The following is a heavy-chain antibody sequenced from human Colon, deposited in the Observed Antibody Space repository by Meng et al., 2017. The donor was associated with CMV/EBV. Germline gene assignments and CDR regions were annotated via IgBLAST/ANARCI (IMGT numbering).Heavy chain of an antibody. J-gene: IGHJ4*02. V-gene: IGHV3-11*04. CDR2: ISSSGSTI. Sequence: GGSLSLSCAASGVDVSGYYMSWVRQAPGKGLEWVSYISSSGSTIYYGDSVKGRFTISRDNAKNSLYLQMNSLRAEDTAVYYCAREQLVGDTFDYWGQGTLVTVSS. CDR3: AREQLVGDTFDY. CDR1: GVDVSGYY. D-gene: IGHD3-10*01.